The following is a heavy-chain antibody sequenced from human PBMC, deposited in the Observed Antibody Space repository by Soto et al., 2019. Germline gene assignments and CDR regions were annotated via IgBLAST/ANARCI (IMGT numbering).Heavy chain of an antibody. Sequence: QVQLVQSGTEVKKPGASVKVSCKASGYTFTTYGISWVRQAPGQGLEWMGWISADDGETSYAQKFQDRVTMTTDTNARTAYRELGGLKSDHPAVYCGGGDPRLPRYRRRGGGLDPWGQGTLVTVSS. J-gene: IGHJ5*02. D-gene: IGHD1-26*01. V-gene: IGHV1-18*01. CDR2: ISADDGET. CDR1: GYTFTTYG. CDR3: GGDPRLPRYRRRGGGLDP.